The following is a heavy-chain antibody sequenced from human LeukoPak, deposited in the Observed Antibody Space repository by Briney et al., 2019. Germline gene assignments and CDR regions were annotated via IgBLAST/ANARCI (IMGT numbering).Heavy chain of an antibody. CDR1: GGSISSYY. CDR2: IYYSGST. V-gene: IGHV4-59*01. CDR3: ARGGGYCSGGSCYTIWFDP. J-gene: IGHJ5*01. D-gene: IGHD2-15*01. Sequence: PSETLSLTCTVSGGSISSYYWSWIRQPPGKGLEWIGYIYYSGSTNYNPSLKSRVTISVGTSKNQFFLKLSSVTAADTAVYYCARGGGYCSGGSCYTIWFDPWGQGTLVTVSS.